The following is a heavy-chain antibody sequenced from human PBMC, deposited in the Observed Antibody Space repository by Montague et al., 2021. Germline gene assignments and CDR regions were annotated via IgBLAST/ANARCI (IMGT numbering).Heavy chain of an antibody. D-gene: IGHD4-23*01. CDR3: ASGNDYSGNCFDY. J-gene: IGHJ4*02. Sequence: TLSLTCNVSGGAISSDGYYWSWIRPHPGKGLEWIGYIYSSGSTYYSPSLQSRITISVDTSQNQLSLRLTSVTAADTAVYFCASGNDYSGNCFDYWGQGTLVTVSS. CDR2: IYSSGST. V-gene: IGHV4-31*03. CDR1: GGAISSDGYY.